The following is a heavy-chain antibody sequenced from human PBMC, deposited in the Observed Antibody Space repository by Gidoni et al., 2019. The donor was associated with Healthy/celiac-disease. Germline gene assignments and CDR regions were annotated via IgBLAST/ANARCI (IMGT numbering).Heavy chain of an antibody. CDR1: GGSFSGYY. D-gene: IGHD6-19*01. V-gene: IGHV4-34*01. CDR2: INHSGST. J-gene: IGHJ4*02. Sequence: QVQLQQWGAGLLKPSATLSLTCAVSGGSFSGYYWSWIRQPPGKGLEWIGEINHSGSTNYNPSLKSRVTISVDTSKNQFSLKLSSVTAADTAVYYCARSRLVRFDYWGQGTLVTVSS. CDR3: ARSRLVRFDY.